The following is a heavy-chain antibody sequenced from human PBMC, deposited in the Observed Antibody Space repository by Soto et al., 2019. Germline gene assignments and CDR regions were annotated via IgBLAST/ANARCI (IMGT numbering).Heavy chain of an antibody. J-gene: IGHJ4*02. V-gene: IGHV1-18*01. D-gene: IGHD2-15*01. Sequence: QVQLVQSGAEVKKPGASVKVSCKASGYTFTSYGISWGRKAPGQGLEWMGGISAYNANTNYAQKLQGRVTMTTDTSTSTAYMELRSLRSDDTAVYYCVVAAQPYYFDYWGQGTLVTVSS. CDR3: VVAAQPYYFDY. CDR1: GYTFTSYG. CDR2: ISAYNANT.